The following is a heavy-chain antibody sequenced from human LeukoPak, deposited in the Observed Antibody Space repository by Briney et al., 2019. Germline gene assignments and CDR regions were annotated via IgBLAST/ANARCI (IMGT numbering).Heavy chain of an antibody. CDR1: GYTFTSYG. CDR2: ISAYNGNT. V-gene: IGHV1-18*01. Sequence: ASVKVSCKASGYTFTSYGISWVRQAPGQGLEWMGWISAYNGNTNYAQKLQGRVTMTTDTSTSTAYMELKSLRSDDTAVYYCARDYYDSSGYARRAFDIWGQGTMVTVSS. D-gene: IGHD3-22*01. CDR3: ARDYYDSSGYARRAFDI. J-gene: IGHJ3*02.